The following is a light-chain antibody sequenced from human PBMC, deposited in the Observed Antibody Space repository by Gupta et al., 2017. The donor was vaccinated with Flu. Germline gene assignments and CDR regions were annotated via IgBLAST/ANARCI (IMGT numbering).Light chain of an antibody. CDR1: QNVNNY. CDR3: QQSFSTPHN. V-gene: IGKV1-39*01. Sequence: DIQMTQFPPSLSASVGDRVTITCRTGQNVNNYLNWYQQKPGKAPELLIYGASTFQRGVPPRISGSGSVTDFTLTINMLQPEDSATYYCQQSFSTPHNFGQGTKLEIK. CDR2: GAS. J-gene: IGKJ2*01.